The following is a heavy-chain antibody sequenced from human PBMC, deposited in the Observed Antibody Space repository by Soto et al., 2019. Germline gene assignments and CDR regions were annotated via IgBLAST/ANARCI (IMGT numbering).Heavy chain of an antibody. Sequence: VQLMESGGGVVQPGTSLRLSCAASGFTFGTYGIYWVRQAPGKGLELVAGISFDGTIEYYADSVKGRVTVSRDNSKNTVAMQMTSVRTEDTAVYYCAKDRRGSGSYLFDPWGQGTLVTVTS. CDR3: AKDRRGSGSYLFDP. CDR2: ISFDGTIE. D-gene: IGHD3-10*01. J-gene: IGHJ5*02. CDR1: GFTFGTYG. V-gene: IGHV3-30*18.